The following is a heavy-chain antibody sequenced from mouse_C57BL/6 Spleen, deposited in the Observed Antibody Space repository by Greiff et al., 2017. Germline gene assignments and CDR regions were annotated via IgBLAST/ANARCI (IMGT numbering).Heavy chain of an antibody. CDR2: INPNNGGT. Sequence: EVQLQQSGPELVKPGASVKMSCKASGYTFTDYNMHWVKQSHGKSLEWIGYINPNNGGTSYNQKFKGKATLTVNKSSSTAYMELRSLTSEDSAVYYCARDKNQGVYFDYWGQGTTLTVSS. CDR1: GYTFTDYN. CDR3: ARDKNQGVYFDY. V-gene: IGHV1-22*01. J-gene: IGHJ2*01.